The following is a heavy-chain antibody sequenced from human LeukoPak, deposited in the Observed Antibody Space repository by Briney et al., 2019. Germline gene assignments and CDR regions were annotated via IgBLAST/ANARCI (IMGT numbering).Heavy chain of an antibody. Sequence: PSETLSLTCAVYGGSFSGYYWSWIRQPPGKGLEWIGEINHSGSTNYNPSLKSRVTISVDTSKNQFSLKLSSVTAADTAVYYCAKGEHSSWYGGGRLSYFDYWGQGTLVTVSS. D-gene: IGHD6-13*01. CDR2: INHSGST. J-gene: IGHJ4*02. V-gene: IGHV4-34*01. CDR1: GGSFSGYY. CDR3: AKGEHSSWYGGGRLSYFDY.